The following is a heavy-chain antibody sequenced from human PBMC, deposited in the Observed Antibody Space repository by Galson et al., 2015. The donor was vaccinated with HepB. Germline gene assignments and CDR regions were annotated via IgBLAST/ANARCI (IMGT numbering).Heavy chain of an antibody. CDR3: ARALVGAHEGCFDY. Sequence: PALVKPTQTLTLTCTFSGFSLSTSGMCVSWIRQPPGKALEWLALIDWDDDKYYSTSLKTRLTISKDTSKNQVVLTMTNMDPVDTATYYCARALVGAHEGCFDYWGQGTLVTVSS. D-gene: IGHD1-26*01. J-gene: IGHJ4*02. CDR2: IDWDDDK. V-gene: IGHV2-70*01. CDR1: GFSLSTSGMC.